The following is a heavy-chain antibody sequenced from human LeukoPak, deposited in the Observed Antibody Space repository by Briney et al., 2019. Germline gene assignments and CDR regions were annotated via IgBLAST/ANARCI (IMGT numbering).Heavy chain of an antibody. CDR3: ARWIKFITGTRVDY. D-gene: IGHD1-7*01. CDR2: MYLSGAT. V-gene: IGHV4-4*02. CDR1: GGSISSVNL. J-gene: IGHJ4*02. Sequence: PSETLSLTCAVSGGSISSVNLWSWVRQPPGEGLEWIGEMYLSGATTHNPSLKSRVTISVDKSNNQFSLKLSSVAAADTAVYYCARWIKFITGTRVDYWGQGTLVTVSS.